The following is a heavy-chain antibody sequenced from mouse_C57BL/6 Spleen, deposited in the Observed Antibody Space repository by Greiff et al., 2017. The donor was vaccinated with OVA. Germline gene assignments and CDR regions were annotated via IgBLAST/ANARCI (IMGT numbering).Heavy chain of an antibody. CDR2: INPNNGGT. J-gene: IGHJ2*01. CDR3: ARWGDYDDDEYYFDY. V-gene: IGHV1-26*01. D-gene: IGHD2-4*01. Sequence: EVQLQQSGPELVKPGASVKISCKASGYTFTDYYMNWVKQSHGKSLEWIGDINPNNGGTSYNQKFKGKATLTVDKSSSTAYMELRSLTSEDSAVYYCARWGDYDDDEYYFDYWGQGTTLTVSS. CDR1: GYTFTDYY.